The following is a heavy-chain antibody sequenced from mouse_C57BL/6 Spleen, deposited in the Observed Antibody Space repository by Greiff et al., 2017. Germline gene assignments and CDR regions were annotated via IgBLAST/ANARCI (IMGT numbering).Heavy chain of an antibody. CDR1: GFTFTDYY. D-gene: IGHD2-3*01. V-gene: IGHV7-3*01. J-gene: IGHJ1*03. CDR3: ARYGLLRYFDV. Sequence: EVKVEESGGGLVQPGGSLSLSCAASGFTFTDYYMSWVRQPPGKALEWLGFIRNKANGYTTEYSASVKGRFTISRDNSQSILYLQMNALRAEDSATYYGARYGLLRYFDVWGTGTTVTVSS. CDR2: IRNKANGYTT.